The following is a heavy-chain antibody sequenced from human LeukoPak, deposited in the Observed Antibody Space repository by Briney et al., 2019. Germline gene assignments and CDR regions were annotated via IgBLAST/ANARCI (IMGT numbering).Heavy chain of an antibody. CDR2: INHSGST. CDR3: ARPTIALLAFDI. V-gene: IGHV4-34*01. D-gene: IGHD5-24*01. J-gene: IGHJ3*02. Sequence: SETLSLTCAVYGGSFSGYYWNWIRQPPGKGLEWIGEINHSGSTNYNPSLKSRVTISVDTSKNQFSLKLSSVTAADTAVYYCARPTIALLAFDIWGQGTMVTVSS. CDR1: GGSFSGYY.